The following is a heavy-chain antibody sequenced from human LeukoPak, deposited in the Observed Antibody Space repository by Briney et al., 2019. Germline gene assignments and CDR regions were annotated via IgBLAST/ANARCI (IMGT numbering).Heavy chain of an antibody. Sequence: GSGPTLVNPTQTLTLTCTFSGFSLSTSGVGVGWIRQPLGRALEWLALIYWNDDKRYSPFLKSRVTITKDTSKNQVVLTMTNMDPVDTATYYCAVRGYSSSSGSNWFDPWGQGTLVTVSS. J-gene: IGHJ5*02. CDR3: AVRGYSSSSGSNWFDP. CDR1: GFSLSTSGVG. D-gene: IGHD6-6*01. CDR2: IYWNDDK. V-gene: IGHV2-5*01.